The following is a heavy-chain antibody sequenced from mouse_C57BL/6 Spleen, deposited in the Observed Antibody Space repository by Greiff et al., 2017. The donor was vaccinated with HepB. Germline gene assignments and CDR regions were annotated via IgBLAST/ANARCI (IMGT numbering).Heavy chain of an antibody. V-gene: IGHV5-17*01. CDR2: ISSGSSTI. Sequence: EVHLVESGGGLVKPGGSLKLSCAASGFTFSDYGMPWVRQAPEKGLEWVAYISSGSSTIYYADTVKGRFTLSRDNAKNTLFLQMTSLRSEDTAMYYCARDQYGSSHTLFDYWGQGTTPPGSS. D-gene: IGHD1-1*01. CDR3: ARDQYGSSHTLFDY. J-gene: IGHJ2*01. CDR1: GFTFSDYG.